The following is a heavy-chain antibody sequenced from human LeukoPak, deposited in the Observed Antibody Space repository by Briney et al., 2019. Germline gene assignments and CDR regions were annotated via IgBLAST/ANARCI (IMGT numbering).Heavy chain of an antibody. D-gene: IGHD3-10*01. CDR2: IDYSGST. J-gene: IGHJ6*02. CDR1: GGSISSGDYY. Sequence: SETLSLTCTVSGGSISSGDYYWSWIRQPPGKGLEWIGYIDYSGSTYYNPSLKSRVTISVDTSKNQFSLKLSSVTAADTAVYYCARDRADYYYYGMDVWGQGTTVTVSS. CDR3: ARDRADYYYYGMDV. V-gene: IGHV4-30-4*01.